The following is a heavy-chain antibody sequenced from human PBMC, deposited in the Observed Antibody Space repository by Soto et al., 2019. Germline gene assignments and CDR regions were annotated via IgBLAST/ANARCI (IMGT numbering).Heavy chain of an antibody. Sequence: QVQLQESGPGLVKPSQTLSLTCTVSGGSISSGDCYWSWIRQPPGKGLEWIGYIYYSGSTYYKSSLKSRVIISIDTSKNQFSLKLSSVTAADTAVYYCARKGWPDVFDIWGQGAMVTVSS. J-gene: IGHJ3*02. CDR3: ARKGWPDVFDI. CDR2: IYYSGST. V-gene: IGHV4-30-4*01. CDR1: GGSISSGDCY.